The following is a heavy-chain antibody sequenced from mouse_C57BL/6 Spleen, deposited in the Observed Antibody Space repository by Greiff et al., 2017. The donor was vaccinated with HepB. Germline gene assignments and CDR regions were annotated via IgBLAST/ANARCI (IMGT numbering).Heavy chain of an antibody. J-gene: IGHJ4*01. Sequence: VQLQQSGPELVKPGASVKISCKASGYAFSSSWMNWVKQRPGKGLEWIGRIYPGDGDTNYNGKFKGKATLTADKSSSTAYMQLSSLTSEDSAVYFCARQDYGRPYAMDYWGQGTSVTVSS. V-gene: IGHV1-82*01. D-gene: IGHD1-1*01. CDR2: IYPGDGDT. CDR1: GYAFSSSW. CDR3: ARQDYGRPYAMDY.